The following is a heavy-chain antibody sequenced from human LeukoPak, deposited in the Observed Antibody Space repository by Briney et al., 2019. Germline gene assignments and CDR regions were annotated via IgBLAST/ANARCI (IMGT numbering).Heavy chain of an antibody. Sequence: PSETLSLTCTVYGGSFSGYYWSWIRQPPGRGLEWIGEINHSGSINYNPSLKSRVTISVDTSKNQFSLKLSSVTAADTAVYYCARPYYYDSSGYSTGYFDYWGQGTLVTVSS. CDR2: INHSGSI. J-gene: IGHJ4*02. CDR1: GGSFSGYY. D-gene: IGHD3-22*01. CDR3: ARPYYYDSSGYSTGYFDY. V-gene: IGHV4-34*01.